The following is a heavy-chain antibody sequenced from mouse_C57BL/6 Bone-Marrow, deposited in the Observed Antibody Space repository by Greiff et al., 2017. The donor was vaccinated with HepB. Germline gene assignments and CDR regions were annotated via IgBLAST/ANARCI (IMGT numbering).Heavy chain of an antibody. CDR3: ARGGSYGLAY. CDR1: GYSITSGYD. Sequence: EVMLVESGPGMVKPSQSLSLTCTVTGYSITSGYDWHWIRHFPGNKLEWMGYISYSGSTNYNPSLKSRISITHDTSKNHFFLKLNSVTTEDTATYYCARGGSYGLAYWGQGTLVTVSA. CDR2: ISYSGST. V-gene: IGHV3-1*01. D-gene: IGHD1-1*01. J-gene: IGHJ3*01.